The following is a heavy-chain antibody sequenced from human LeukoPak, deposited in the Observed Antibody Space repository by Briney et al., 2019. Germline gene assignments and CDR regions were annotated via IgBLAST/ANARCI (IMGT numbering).Heavy chain of an antibody. Sequence: SETRSLTCTVSGGSISSSSYYWGWIRQPPGKGLEWIGSIYYSGSTYYNPSLKSRVTISVDTSKNQFSLKLSSVTAADTAVYYFARQPQGRWPRYYYYYYMDVWGKGTTVTLSS. J-gene: IGHJ6*03. D-gene: IGHD3-10*01. V-gene: IGHV4-39*01. CDR2: IYYSGST. CDR1: GGSISSSSYY. CDR3: ARQPQGRWPRYYYYYYMDV.